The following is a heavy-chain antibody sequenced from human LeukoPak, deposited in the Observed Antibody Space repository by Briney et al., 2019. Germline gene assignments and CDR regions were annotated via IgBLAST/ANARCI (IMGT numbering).Heavy chain of an antibody. CDR1: GGSISSGDYY. CDR3: ARVSGLVVRGVITYYYYYGMDV. Sequence: SETLSLTCTVSGGSISSGDYYWSWIRQPPGKGLEWIGYIYYSGSTYYNPSLKSRVTISVDTSKNQFSLKLSSVTPADTAVYYCARVSGLVVRGVITYYYYYGMDVWGQGTTVTVSS. J-gene: IGHJ6*02. V-gene: IGHV4-30-4*01. CDR2: IYYSGST. D-gene: IGHD3-10*01.